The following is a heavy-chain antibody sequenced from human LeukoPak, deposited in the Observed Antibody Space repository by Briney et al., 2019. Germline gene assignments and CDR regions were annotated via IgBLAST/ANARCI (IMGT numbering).Heavy chain of an antibody. V-gene: IGHV3-21*01. CDR2: ISSSSSYI. Sequence: GRSLRLSCAASGFTFSSYSMNWVRQAPGKGLEWVSSISSSSSYIYYADSVKGRFTISRDNAKNSLYLQMNSLRAEDTAVYYCARVGYCSSSSCLNYGMDVWGQGTTVTVSS. CDR1: GFTFSSYS. J-gene: IGHJ6*02. D-gene: IGHD2-2*01. CDR3: ARVGYCSSSSCLNYGMDV.